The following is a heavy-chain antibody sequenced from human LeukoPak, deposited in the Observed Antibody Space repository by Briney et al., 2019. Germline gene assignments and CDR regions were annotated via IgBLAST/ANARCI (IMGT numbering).Heavy chain of an antibody. CDR2: ISGYGDST. Sequence: PGGSLRLSCAASGFTFRLYAMSWVRQAPGKGPEWVSAISGYGDSTYYADSVKGRFTISRYNSKNTLYLQMNRLRAEDTAVYYCAKARKSRGIPVAAVILHWGQRTLVTVSS. CDR3: AKARKSRGIPVAAVILH. J-gene: IGHJ4*02. D-gene: IGHD6-19*01. V-gene: IGHV3-23*01. CDR1: GFTFRLYA.